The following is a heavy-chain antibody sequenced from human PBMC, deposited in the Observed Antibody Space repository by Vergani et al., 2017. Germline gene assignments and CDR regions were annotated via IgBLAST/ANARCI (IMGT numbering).Heavy chain of an antibody. CDR1: GYTFVNHP. CDR2: ISPYNHKT. D-gene: IGHD5-24*01. J-gene: IGHJ4*02. Sequence: QAQLGQSDSEVKKPGDSVTLSCKTSGYTFVNHPITWVRQATGQGLEWVGWISPYNHKTLYSQKVEGRVTMTSDTSSSTVFLELRRLTSDDTAIYYCARSQMATNDFDLWGRGTLVTVSS. V-gene: IGHV1-18*04. CDR3: ARSQMATNDFDL.